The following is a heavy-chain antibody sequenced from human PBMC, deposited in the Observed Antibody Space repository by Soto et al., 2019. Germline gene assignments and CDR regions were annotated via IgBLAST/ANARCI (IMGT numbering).Heavy chain of an antibody. CDR3: ARGGYSQKDDAFDI. Sequence: SETLSLTCAVSGGSISSGGYSWSWIRQPPGKGLEWIGYIYHSGSTYYNPSLKSRVTISVDRSKNQFSLKLSSVTAADTAVYYCARGGYSQKDDAFDIWGQGTMVTVSS. J-gene: IGHJ3*02. D-gene: IGHD5-18*01. CDR1: GGSISSGGYS. CDR2: IYHSGST. V-gene: IGHV4-30-2*01.